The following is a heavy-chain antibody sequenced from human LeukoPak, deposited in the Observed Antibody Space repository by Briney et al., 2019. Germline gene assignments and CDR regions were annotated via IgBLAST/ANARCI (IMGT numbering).Heavy chain of an antibody. CDR3: ANQPSLSSITDY. V-gene: IGHV3-23*01. J-gene: IGHJ4*02. CDR1: GFTFSSYA. Sequence: GRSLGLSCAASGFTFSSYAMNWVRQAPGKGLEWVSGISGHGGNTYYADSVRGRFTISRDNSKNTLYLQMNSLRAEDTAVYYCANQPSLSSITDYWGQGTLVTVSS. D-gene: IGHD1-14*01. CDR2: ISGHGGNT.